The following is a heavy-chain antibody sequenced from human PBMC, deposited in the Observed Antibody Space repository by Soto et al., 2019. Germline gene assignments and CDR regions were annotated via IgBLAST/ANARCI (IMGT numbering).Heavy chain of an antibody. J-gene: IGHJ4*02. CDR3: AREARRRGYGNGYGGCVY. V-gene: IGHV1-2*02. CDR2: INPNSGGT. D-gene: IGHD5-18*01. Sequence: QVQLVQSGAEVKKPGASVKVSCKASGYTFTGYYMHWVRQAPGQGLEWMGWINPNSGGTNYAQKFQGRVTMTRDTSISTAYMELSRLRLDDTAVYYCAREARRRGYGNGYGGCVYWGQGTLVSVS. CDR1: GYTFTGYY.